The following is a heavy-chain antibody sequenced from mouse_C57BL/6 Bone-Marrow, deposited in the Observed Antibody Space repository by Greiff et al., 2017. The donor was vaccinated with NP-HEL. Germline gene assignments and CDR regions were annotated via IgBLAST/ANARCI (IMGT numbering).Heavy chain of an antibody. CDR1: GYTFTDYY. D-gene: IGHD1-1*01. CDR3: ARGKTTVVDY. CDR2: INPNNGGT. V-gene: IGHV1-26*01. J-gene: IGHJ2*01. Sequence: VQLQQSGPELVKPGASVKISCKASGYTFTDYYMNWVKQSHGKSLEWIGDINPNNGGTSYNQKFKGKATLTVDKSSSTAYMEHRSLTSEDSAVYYYARGKTTVVDYWGQGTTLTVSS.